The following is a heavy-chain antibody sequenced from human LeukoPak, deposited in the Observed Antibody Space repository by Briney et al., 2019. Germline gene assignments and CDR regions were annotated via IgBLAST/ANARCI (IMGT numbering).Heavy chain of an antibody. J-gene: IGHJ4*02. D-gene: IGHD3-9*01. V-gene: IGHV3-21*01. Sequence: GGSLRLSCAAPGFTFSSYSMNWVRQAPGKGLEWVSSISSSSSYIYYADSVKGRFTISRDNAKNSLYLQMNSLRAEDTAVYYCAKGGILTGFIYYFDYWGQGTLVTVSS. CDR1: GFTFSSYS. CDR3: AKGGILTGFIYYFDY. CDR2: ISSSSSYI.